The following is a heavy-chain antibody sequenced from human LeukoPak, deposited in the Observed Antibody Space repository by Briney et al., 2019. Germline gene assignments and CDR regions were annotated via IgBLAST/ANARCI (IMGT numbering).Heavy chain of an antibody. CDR1: GYSISSGYY. Sequence: SETLSLTCGVSGYSISSGYYWGWIRQSPGKGLEWIGSIYHTGTTYYNPPLKNRVIMSVDKSKNQFSLKLTSVTAADTAVYYCAATIKRDYGDTNLDYWGQGTLVTVSS. J-gene: IGHJ4*02. D-gene: IGHD4/OR15-4a*01. CDR2: IYHTGTT. CDR3: AATIKRDYGDTNLDY. V-gene: IGHV4-38-2*01.